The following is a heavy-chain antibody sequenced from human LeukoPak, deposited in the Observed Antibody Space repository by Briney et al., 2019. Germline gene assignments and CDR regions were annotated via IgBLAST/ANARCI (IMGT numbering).Heavy chain of an antibody. CDR3: ARGLKLEIDY. V-gene: IGHV4-39*07. J-gene: IGHJ4*02. CDR1: GGSISSSSYY. CDR2: INHSGST. D-gene: IGHD1-1*01. Sequence: SETLSLTCTVSGGSISSSSYYWSWIRQPPGKGLEWIGEINHSGSTNYNPSLKSRVTISVDTSKNQFSLKLSSVTAADTAVYYCARGLKLEIDYWGQGTLVTVSS.